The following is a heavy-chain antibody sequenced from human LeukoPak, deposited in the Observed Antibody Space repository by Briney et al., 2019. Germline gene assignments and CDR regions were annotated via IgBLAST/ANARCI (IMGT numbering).Heavy chain of an antibody. CDR1: GFTFSTYT. J-gene: IGHJ6*03. Sequence: GGSLRLSCAASGFTFSTYTMSWVRQAPEKGLQWVSAIDGYGVTTFYADSVRGRFTTSRDNLKKTVYLQMNSLRAEDTAVYYCARVVRGYYYDSSGYYYYYYMDVWGKGTTVTVSS. CDR3: ARVVRGYYYDSSGYYYYYYMDV. D-gene: IGHD3-22*01. CDR2: IDGYGVTT. V-gene: IGHV3-23*01.